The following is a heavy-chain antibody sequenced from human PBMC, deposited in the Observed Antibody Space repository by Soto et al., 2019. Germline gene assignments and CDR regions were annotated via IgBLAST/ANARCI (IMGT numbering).Heavy chain of an antibody. CDR3: RTDIGIYGLDI. Sequence: EVQLVESGGGFVQPGGSLRLSCVASRFSFTNAWMSWVRQAPGKGPEWVGRIKSKTDGGTADYAAPVKGRFTISRDDSQNTLYLHMDSLKTGXTAXYXCRTDIGIYGLDIWGQGTTVTVSS. V-gene: IGHV3-15*01. CDR1: RFSFTNAW. CDR2: IKSKTDGGTA. D-gene: IGHD1-26*01. J-gene: IGHJ6*02.